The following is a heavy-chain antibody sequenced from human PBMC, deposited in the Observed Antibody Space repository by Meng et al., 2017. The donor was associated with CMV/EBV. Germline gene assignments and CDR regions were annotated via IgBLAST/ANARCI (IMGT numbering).Heavy chain of an antibody. CDR1: GFTFSSYE. J-gene: IGHJ4*02. V-gene: IGHV3-48*03. CDR3: ARMGRFLEWLSPLDY. CDR2: ISSSGSTI. Sequence: GESLKISCAASGFTFSSYEMNWVRQAPGKGLEWVSYISSSGSTIYYADSAKGRFTISRDNAKNSLYLQMNSLRAEDTAVYYCARMGRFLEWLSPLDYWGQGTLVTVSS. D-gene: IGHD3-3*01.